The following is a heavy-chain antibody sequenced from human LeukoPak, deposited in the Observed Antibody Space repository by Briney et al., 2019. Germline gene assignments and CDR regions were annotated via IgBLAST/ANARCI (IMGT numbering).Heavy chain of an antibody. CDR3: ARDLIERERGGMEFFDF. CDR2: ISGGGSTI. CDR1: GFTFSDHY. Sequence: GGSLRLSCAASGFTFSDHYMSWIRQAPGKGLEWVSYISGGGSTIYYPDSVKGRFTISRDNAKNSLYLQMNSLRAEDTAVYYCARDLIERERGGMEFFDFWGQGALVIVSS. D-gene: IGHD3-10*01. V-gene: IGHV3-11*04. J-gene: IGHJ4*02.